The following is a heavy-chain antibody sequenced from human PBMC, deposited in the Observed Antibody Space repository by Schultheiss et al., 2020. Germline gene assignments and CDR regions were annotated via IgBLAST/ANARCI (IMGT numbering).Heavy chain of an antibody. CDR1: GSTFTSYY. J-gene: IGHJ6*02. CDR2: INPRGGST. Sequence: ASVKVSCKASGSTFTSYYMHWVRQAPGQGLEWMGIINPRGGSTSYVQKFQGRVTMTRDTSTSTVYMELSSLRSEETAVYYCARVWCSGGSCYSKSYYYGMDVWGQGTTVTVSS. V-gene: IGHV1-46*01. D-gene: IGHD2-15*01. CDR3: ARVWCSGGSCYSKSYYYGMDV.